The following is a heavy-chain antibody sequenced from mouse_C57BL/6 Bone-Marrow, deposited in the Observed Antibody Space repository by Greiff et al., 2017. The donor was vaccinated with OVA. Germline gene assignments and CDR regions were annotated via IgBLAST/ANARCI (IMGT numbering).Heavy chain of an antibody. Sequence: VQLQQPGAELVKPGASVKLSCKASGYTFTSYWMQWVKQRPGQGLEWIGEIDPSDSYTNYNQKFKGKATLTVDTSSSTAYMQLSSLTSEDSAVYYCASSSPFDYWGQGTTLTVSS. CDR3: ASSSPFDY. CDR2: IDPSDSYT. D-gene: IGHD1-1*01. CDR1: GYTFTSYW. V-gene: IGHV1-50*01. J-gene: IGHJ2*01.